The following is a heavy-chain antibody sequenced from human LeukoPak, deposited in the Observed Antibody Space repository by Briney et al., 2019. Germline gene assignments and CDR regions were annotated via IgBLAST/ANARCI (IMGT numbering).Heavy chain of an antibody. CDR2: ITSSSSYI. Sequence: GGSLRLSCAASGFTSSTYSMTWVRQAPGKGLEWVSSITSSSSYIYYADSVKGRFTISRDNAKSSLYLQMNSLRAEDTALYYCARHRTASDYWGQGTLVTVSS. CDR3: ARHRTASDY. D-gene: IGHD3-16*02. J-gene: IGHJ4*02. CDR1: GFTSSTYS. V-gene: IGHV3-21*01.